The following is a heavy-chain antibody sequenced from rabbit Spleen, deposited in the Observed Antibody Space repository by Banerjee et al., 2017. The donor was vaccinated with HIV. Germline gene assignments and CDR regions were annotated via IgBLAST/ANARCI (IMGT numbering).Heavy chain of an antibody. J-gene: IGHJ6*01. CDR2: IYPGDGNS. CDR1: GFSFSSSYD. CDR3: AKTLPWDGIIYWYGMDL. D-gene: IGHD8-1*01. Sequence: ESGGGLVKPGASLTLTCKASGFSFSSSYDMCWVRQAPGKGLEWIACIYPGDGNSYYASWAKGRFTISKTSSTTVTLQMTSLTAADTATYFCAKTLPWDGIIYWYGMDLWGPGTLVTVS. V-gene: IGHV1S40*01.